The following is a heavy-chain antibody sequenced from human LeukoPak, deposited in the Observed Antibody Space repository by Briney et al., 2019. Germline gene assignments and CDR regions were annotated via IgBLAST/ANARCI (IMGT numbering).Heavy chain of an antibody. CDR2: ISSSGSTV. CDR1: GFTFSSYE. V-gene: IGHV3-48*03. J-gene: IGHJ4*02. D-gene: IGHD1-26*01. Sequence: SLRLSCAVSGFTFSSYEMNWGRQPPGKRLEVISYISSSGSTVYCADSVKGRFTISRDNANNSLYLQLNRLKADDTAVFYCARVGSRGYYFDYWGQGTLVSVSS. CDR3: ARVGSRGYYFDY.